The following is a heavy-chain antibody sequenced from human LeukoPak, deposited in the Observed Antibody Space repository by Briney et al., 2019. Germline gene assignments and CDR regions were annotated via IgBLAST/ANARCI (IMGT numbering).Heavy chain of an antibody. CDR2: INSASANI. CDR1: GFTFSSYS. CDR3: ARDLNWAYDY. J-gene: IGHJ4*02. Sequence: GGSLRLSCVASGFTFSSYSLNWVRQAPGKGLEWVSYINSASANIQYADSVKGRFTISRDNAKNSLYLQMRSLRDDDSAIYHCARDLNWAYDYWGQGTLDTVSS. V-gene: IGHV3-48*02. D-gene: IGHD7-27*01.